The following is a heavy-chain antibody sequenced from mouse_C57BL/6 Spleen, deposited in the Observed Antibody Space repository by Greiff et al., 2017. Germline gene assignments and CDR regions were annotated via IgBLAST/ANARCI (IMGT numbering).Heavy chain of an antibody. J-gene: IGHJ4*01. V-gene: IGHV5-17*01. CDR2: ISSGSSTN. D-gene: IGHD4-1*01. CDR1: GFTFSDYG. Sequence: DVKLVESGGGLVKPGGSLTLSCAASGFTFSDYGMHWVRQAPEKGLEWVAYISSGSSTNYYADTVKGRFTISRDNAKNTLFLQMTSLRSEDTAMYYCAKTNWDYAMDYWGQVTSVTVS. CDR3: AKTNWDYAMDY.